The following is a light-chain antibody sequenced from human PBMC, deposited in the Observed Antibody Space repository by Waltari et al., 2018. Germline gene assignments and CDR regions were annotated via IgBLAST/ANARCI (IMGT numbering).Light chain of an antibody. CDR3: ASYTSTRTVI. CDR2: DVT. Sequence: QSALTQPVSVSGSPGQSITISCSCTSSDVGGYNYVSWYQQLPGNAPKLMIYDVTRWPSGVSNRFSGSKSGNTASLTIFGLQAEDEADYYCASYTSTRTVIFGGGTRVTVL. CDR1: SSDVGGYNY. J-gene: IGLJ2*01. V-gene: IGLV2-14*01.